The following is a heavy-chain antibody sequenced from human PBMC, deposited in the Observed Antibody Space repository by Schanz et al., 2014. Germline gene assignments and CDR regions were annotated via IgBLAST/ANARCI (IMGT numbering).Heavy chain of an antibody. CDR3: ARARRFCDRDDRSYFDS. Sequence: QVQLVQSGAEVKKPGASVKVSCKASGYTFTSYGISWVRQAPGQGLEWMGWISVYNHNKEYDQKFQGRVTMTTDTSKCTASLSLTELRSDDAATDDYARARRFCDRDDRSYFDSWGQGTLVTVSS. CDR1: GYTFTSYG. CDR2: ISVYNHNK. D-gene: IGHD1-1*01. V-gene: IGHV1-18*01. J-gene: IGHJ4*02.